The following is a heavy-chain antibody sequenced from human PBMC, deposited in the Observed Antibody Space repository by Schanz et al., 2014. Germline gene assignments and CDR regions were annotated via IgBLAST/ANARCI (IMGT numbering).Heavy chain of an antibody. Sequence: EVQLVESGGGLVQPGGSLRLSCAASGFTLSNSDMHWVRQGTGKGLEWVSTIGYLGDTYYPDSVKGRFTVSRDSGQNSLYLQMNSLRAGDTAVYYCARDLEGYDGGGGGFDPWGQGTLVTVSS. CDR3: ARDLEGYDGGGGGFDP. CDR2: IGYLGDT. V-gene: IGHV3-13*01. J-gene: IGHJ5*02. D-gene: IGHD2-21*01. CDR1: GFTLSNSD.